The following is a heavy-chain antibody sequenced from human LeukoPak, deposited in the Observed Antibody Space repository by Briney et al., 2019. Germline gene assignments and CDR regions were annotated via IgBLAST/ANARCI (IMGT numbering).Heavy chain of an antibody. CDR3: ARMPDILTGLDP. CDR1: GGSISSYY. Sequence: SETLSLTCTVSGGSISSYYWSWIRQPPGKGLEWIGYIYYSGSTNYNPSLKSRVTISVDTSKNQFSLKLSSVTAADTAVYYCARMPDILTGLDPWGQGALVTVSS. CDR2: IYYSGST. D-gene: IGHD3-9*01. J-gene: IGHJ5*02. V-gene: IGHV4-59*01.